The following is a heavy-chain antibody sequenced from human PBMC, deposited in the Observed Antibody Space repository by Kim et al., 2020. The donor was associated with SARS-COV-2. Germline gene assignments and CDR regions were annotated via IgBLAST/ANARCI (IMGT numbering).Heavy chain of an antibody. CDR3: AVSGYSYGQSTPPSTLWDY. CDR2: IYTSGST. D-gene: IGHD5-18*01. Sequence: SETLSLTCTVSGGSISSYYWSWIRQPAGKGLEWIGRIYTSGSTNYNPSLKSRVTMSVDTSKNQFSLKLSSVTAADTAVYYCAVSGYSYGQSTPPSTLWDYWGQGTLVTVSS. J-gene: IGHJ4*02. CDR1: GGSISSYY. V-gene: IGHV4-4*07.